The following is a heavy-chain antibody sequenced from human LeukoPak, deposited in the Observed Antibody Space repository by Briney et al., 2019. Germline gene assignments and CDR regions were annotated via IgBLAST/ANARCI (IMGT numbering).Heavy chain of an antibody. Sequence: PSETLSLTCAVYGGSFSGYYWRWIRQPPGKGLEWIGEINHSGSTNYNPSLKNRVTISVDTSKNQFSLKLSSVTAADTAVYYCARVGEDYYDSSGYDIDYWGQGTLVTVSS. V-gene: IGHV4-34*01. J-gene: IGHJ4*02. CDR2: INHSGST. CDR3: ARVGEDYYDSSGYDIDY. CDR1: GGSFSGYY. D-gene: IGHD3-22*01.